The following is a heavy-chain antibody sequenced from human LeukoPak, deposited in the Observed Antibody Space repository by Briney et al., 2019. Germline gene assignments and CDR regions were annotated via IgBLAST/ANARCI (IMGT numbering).Heavy chain of an antibody. CDR3: ARDNEYCSSTSCSDYLDY. CDR2: ISAYNGNT. J-gene: IGHJ4*02. CDR1: GYTFTSYD. D-gene: IGHD2-2*01. V-gene: IGHV1-18*01. Sequence: ASVKVSCKASGYTFTSYDINWVRQAPGQGLEWMGWISAYNGNTNYAQKLQGRVTMTTDTSTSTAYMELRSLRSDDTAVYYCARDNEYCSSTSCSDYLDYWGQGTLVTVSS.